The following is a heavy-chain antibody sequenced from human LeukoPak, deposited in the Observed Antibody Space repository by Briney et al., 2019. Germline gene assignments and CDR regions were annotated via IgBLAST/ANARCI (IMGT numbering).Heavy chain of an antibody. J-gene: IGHJ6*02. CDR3: AKEINIVVVVADAGYYYGMDV. D-gene: IGHD2-15*01. CDR1: GFTFSSYG. CDR2: ISYDGSNK. Sequence: PGRSLRLSCAASGFTFSSYGMHWVRQAPGKGLEWVAVISYDGSNKYYADSVKGRFTISRDNSKNTLYLQMNSLRAEDTAVYYCAKEINIVVVVADAGYYYGMDVWGQGTTVTVSS. V-gene: IGHV3-30*18.